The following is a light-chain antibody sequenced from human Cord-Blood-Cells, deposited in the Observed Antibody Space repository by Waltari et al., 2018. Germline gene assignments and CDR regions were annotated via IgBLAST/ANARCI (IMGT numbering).Light chain of an antibody. V-gene: IGKV1-39*01. CDR1: QSISSY. CDR2: AAS. Sequence: DIQMTQSPSSLSASVGDRVTITCRASQSISSYLNWYQQKPGKAPTILIYAASSLQSGVPSSFSGSGSGTDFTLTISSLQPEDFATYYGQQRETFGQGTKVEIK. CDR3: QQRET. J-gene: IGKJ1*01.